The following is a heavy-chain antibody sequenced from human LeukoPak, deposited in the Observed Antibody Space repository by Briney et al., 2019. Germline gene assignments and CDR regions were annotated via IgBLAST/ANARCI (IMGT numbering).Heavy chain of an antibody. CDR2: IYHSGST. Sequence: SETLSLTCTVSGRSISSYYWSWIRQPPGKGLEWIGSIYHSGSTYYNPSLKSRVTISVDTSKNQFSLKLSSVTAADTAVYYCAKSSYSIFDYWGQGTLVTVSS. D-gene: IGHD5-18*01. V-gene: IGHV4-38-2*02. CDR3: AKSSYSIFDY. J-gene: IGHJ4*02. CDR1: GRSISSYY.